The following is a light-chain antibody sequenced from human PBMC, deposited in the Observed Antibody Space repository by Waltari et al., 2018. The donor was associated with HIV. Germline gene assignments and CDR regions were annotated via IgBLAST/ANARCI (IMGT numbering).Light chain of an antibody. J-gene: IGKJ5*01. CDR3: QHYITQQYNNWPPIP. V-gene: IGKV3-15*01. Sequence: EIVIAQTQAPLSVSPGDRATLSCRASTCFQNNAARYQQQPGQAPRLLIYGASNRAAGVTARISGSGSVTDFTLIISSLQSEDFAVYYCQHYITQQYNNWPPIPFGQGTRLGIK. CDR2: GAS. CDR1: TCFQNN.